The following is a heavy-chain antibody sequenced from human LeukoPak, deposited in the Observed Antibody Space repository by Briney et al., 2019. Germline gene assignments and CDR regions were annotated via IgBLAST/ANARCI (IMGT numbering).Heavy chain of an antibody. CDR1: GFTFSGSA. D-gene: IGHD2-21*01. CDR3: ARHGVVAFGAFDI. V-gene: IGHV3-23*01. CDR2: ISGSGGST. Sequence: TGGSLRLSCAASGFTFSGSAMSWVCQAPGKGLEWVSSISGSGGSTYYADSVKGRFTISRDNSKNTQYLQMNSLRAEDTAVYFCARHGVVAFGAFDIWGQGTMVTVSS. J-gene: IGHJ3*02.